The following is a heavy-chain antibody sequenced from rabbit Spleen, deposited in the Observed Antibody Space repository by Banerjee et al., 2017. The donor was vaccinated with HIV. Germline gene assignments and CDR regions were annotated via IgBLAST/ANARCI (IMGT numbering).Heavy chain of an antibody. V-gene: IGHV1S45*01. J-gene: IGHJ4*01. CDR2: IEVGSSDFT. D-gene: IGHD1-1*01. CDR3: ARGGSSDNWAFGL. Sequence: QEQLKETGGGLVQPGGSLTLSCKASGVSFSFSSYMCWVRKAPGKGLEWIACIEVGSSDFTYFATWAKGRFTISKTSSTTVTLQVTRLTAADTATYFCARGGSSDNWAFGLWGPGTLVTVS. CDR1: GVSFSFSSY.